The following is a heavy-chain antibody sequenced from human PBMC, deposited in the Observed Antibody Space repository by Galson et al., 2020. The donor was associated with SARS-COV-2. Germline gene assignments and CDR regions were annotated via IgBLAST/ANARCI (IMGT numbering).Heavy chain of an antibody. D-gene: IGHD6-19*01. CDR3: ARDSQIAVAVELWDGFDY. J-gene: IGHJ4*02. V-gene: IGHV3-33*01. Sequence: PGGSLRLSCAASGFTFSSYGMHWVRQAPGKGLEWVAVIWYDGSNKYYADSVKGRFTISRDNSKNTLYLQMNSLRAEDTAVYYCARDSQIAVAVELWDGFDYWGQGTLVTVSS. CDR2: IWYDGSNK. CDR1: GFTFSSYG.